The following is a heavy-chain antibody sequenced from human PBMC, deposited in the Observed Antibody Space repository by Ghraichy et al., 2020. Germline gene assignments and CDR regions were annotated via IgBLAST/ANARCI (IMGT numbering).Heavy chain of an antibody. CDR2: ISSSGSTI. J-gene: IGHJ6*02. CDR1: GFTFSSYE. Sequence: GGSLRLSCAASGFTFSSYEMNWVRQAPGKGLEWVSYISSSGSTIYYADSVKGRFTISRDNAKNSLYLQMNSLRAEDTAVYYCARDDKSSSWNYYGMDVWGQGTTVTVSS. CDR3: ARDDKSSSWNYYGMDV. V-gene: IGHV3-48*03. D-gene: IGHD6-13*01.